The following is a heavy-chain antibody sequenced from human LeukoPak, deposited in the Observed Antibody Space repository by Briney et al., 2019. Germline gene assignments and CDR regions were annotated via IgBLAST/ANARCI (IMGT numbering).Heavy chain of an antibody. CDR2: ISSSSDYI. D-gene: IGHD4/OR15-4a*01. V-gene: IGHV3-21*01. CDR1: GFTFSPYS. Sequence: GGSVRLSCTASGFTFSPYSMNWVRQAPGKGLEWVSSISSSSDYIYYADSVKGRFSISRDNAENSLYLQMNSRTAENTAVNYCATRPNSANFPTWFNAWGEGTPGTVSS. J-gene: IGHJ5*02. CDR3: ATRPNSANFPTWFNA.